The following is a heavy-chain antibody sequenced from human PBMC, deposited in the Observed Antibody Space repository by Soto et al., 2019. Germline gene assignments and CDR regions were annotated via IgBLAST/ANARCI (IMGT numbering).Heavy chain of an antibody. V-gene: IGHV4-31*03. J-gene: IGHJ4*02. D-gene: IGHD6-13*01. Sequence: LSLTYTVSGGTSSGHYWSWIRQHPGQGLEWIGYISYSGNTRYNPSLKSRVTISVDTSKNQFSLELSSLTPADTAVYHCARATSSAFDCWGQGTQVTV. CDR1: GGTSSGHY. CDR2: ISYSGNT. CDR3: ARATSSAFDC.